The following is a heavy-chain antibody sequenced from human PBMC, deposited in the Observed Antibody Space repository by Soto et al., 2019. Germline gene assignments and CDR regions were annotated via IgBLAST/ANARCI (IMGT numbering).Heavy chain of an antibody. CDR2: ISAYNGNT. Sequence: VASVKVSCKSSGYTFTSYVISWVRQAPGQGLEWMGWISAYNGNTNYAQRLQGRVTMTTDTSTSTAYMELRSLRSDDTAVYYCARDGLAGCGKIRDPSYDFDYWG. J-gene: IGHJ4*01. D-gene: IGHD6-19*01. CDR1: GYTFTSYV. V-gene: IGHV1-18*01. CDR3: ARDGLAGCGKIRDPSYDFDY.